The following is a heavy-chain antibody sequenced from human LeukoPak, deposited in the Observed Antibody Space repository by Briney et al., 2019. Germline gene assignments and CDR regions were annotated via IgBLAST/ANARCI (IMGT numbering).Heavy chain of an antibody. Sequence: PGGSLRLSCAASGFPFSSYAMNWVRQAPGKGLEWVSSISRTGGNIYYADSVKGRFTISRDNAKNSLYLQMNSLRAEDTAVYYCATEFLGAVAETGDYWGQGTLVTVSS. CDR3: ATEFLGAVAETGDY. CDR1: GFPFSSYA. D-gene: IGHD6-19*01. J-gene: IGHJ4*02. CDR2: ISRTGGNI. V-gene: IGHV3-21*01.